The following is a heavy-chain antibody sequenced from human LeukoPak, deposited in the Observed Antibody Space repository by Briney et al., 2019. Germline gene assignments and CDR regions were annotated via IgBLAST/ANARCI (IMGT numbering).Heavy chain of an antibody. V-gene: IGHV1-8*01. CDR3: ARGGGATSKNFDY. CDR1: GYTFTNYD. Sequence: ASVKVSCKASGYTFTNYDFNWVRQATGQGLEWMGWMNPNSGNTVYAQKFQGRVTMTKSTSISTAYMELSSLRSEDTAVYYCARGGGATSKNFDYWGQGTLVTVSS. D-gene: IGHD1-26*01. J-gene: IGHJ4*02. CDR2: MNPNSGNT.